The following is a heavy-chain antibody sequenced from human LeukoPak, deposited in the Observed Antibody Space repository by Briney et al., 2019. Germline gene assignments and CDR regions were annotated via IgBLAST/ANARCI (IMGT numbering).Heavy chain of an antibody. V-gene: IGHV1-8*01. CDR1: GYTFTSYD. CDR3: ARVLGYYDFWSGYYTTGNNWFDP. Sequence: GASVKVSCKASGYTFTSYDINWVRQATGQGLEWMGWMNPNSGNTGYAQKFQGRVTMTRNTSISTAYMELSSLRSEDTAVYYCARVLGYYDFWSGYYTTGNNWFDPWGQGTLVTVSS. J-gene: IGHJ5*02. CDR2: MNPNSGNT. D-gene: IGHD3-3*01.